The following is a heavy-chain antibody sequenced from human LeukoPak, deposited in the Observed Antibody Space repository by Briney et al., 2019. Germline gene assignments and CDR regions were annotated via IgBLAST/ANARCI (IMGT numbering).Heavy chain of an antibody. D-gene: IGHD3-10*01. CDR1: GFTVSSNY. Sequence: GGSLRLSRAASGFTVSSNYMSWVRQAPGKGLEWVSVIYSGGSTYYADSVKGRFTISRDNSKNTLYLQMNSLRAEDTAVYYCAREAWYYYGSESYTNWFDPWGQGTLVTVSS. CDR2: IYSGGST. V-gene: IGHV3-66*02. CDR3: AREAWYYYGSESYTNWFDP. J-gene: IGHJ5*02.